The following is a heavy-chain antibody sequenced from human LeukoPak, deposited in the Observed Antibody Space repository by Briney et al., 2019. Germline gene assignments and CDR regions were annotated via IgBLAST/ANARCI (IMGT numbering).Heavy chain of an antibody. CDR2: VYYTGST. V-gene: IGHV4-59*08. CDR3: ARHFAYSSSSYFDY. CDR1: GGSVSNYY. J-gene: IGHJ4*02. Sequence: SETLSLTCSVSGGSVSNYYWSWIRQPPGKGLGRSAYVYYTGSTNSTPSLKSRVTMFEDKSKNQFSLRLYSVTVADTAVYYCARHFAYSSSSYFDYWGQGSLVTVSS. D-gene: IGHD6-6*01.